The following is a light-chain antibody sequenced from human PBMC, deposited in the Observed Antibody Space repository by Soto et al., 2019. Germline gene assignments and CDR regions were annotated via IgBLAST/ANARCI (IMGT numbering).Light chain of an antibody. J-gene: IGLJ2*01. V-gene: IGLV1-40*01. CDR1: SSNIGAGYD. Sequence: QSVLTQPPSVSGAPGQRVTISCTGSSSNIGAGYDVHWYHQLPGTAPKLLIFGNTNRPSGVPDRFSVSKSGTSAALAINGLQADDEANYYCHSYDSTLSASIFGGGTKVTVL. CDR2: GNT. CDR3: HSYDSTLSASI.